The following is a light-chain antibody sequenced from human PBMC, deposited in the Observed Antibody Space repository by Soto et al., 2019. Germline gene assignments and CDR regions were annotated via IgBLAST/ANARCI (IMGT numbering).Light chain of an antibody. CDR1: QSISTS. CDR2: GAS. CDR3: QQYITYST. V-gene: IGKV1-5*01. Sequence: DIQMTQSPSTLSASVGDTVTITCRASQSISTSLAWYQQKPGKAPNLLISGASTLEEGVPSRFRGSGSGTEVTLTITSLQTDDFATYYCQQYITYSTFGQGTRVEIE. J-gene: IGKJ1*01.